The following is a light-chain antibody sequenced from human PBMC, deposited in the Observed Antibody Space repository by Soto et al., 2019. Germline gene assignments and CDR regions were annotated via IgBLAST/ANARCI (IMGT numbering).Light chain of an antibody. V-gene: IGLV2-14*01. CDR1: RSDVGGYNY. CDR2: EVS. J-gene: IGLJ1*01. Sequence: QAALTQPASGSGSPGQSITISCTGTRSDVGGYNYVSWYQQHPGKAPKLMIYEVSNRPSGVSNRFSGSKSGNTASLTISGLQAEDEADYYCSSYTSSSIDYVFGTGTKLTVL. CDR3: SSYTSSSIDYV.